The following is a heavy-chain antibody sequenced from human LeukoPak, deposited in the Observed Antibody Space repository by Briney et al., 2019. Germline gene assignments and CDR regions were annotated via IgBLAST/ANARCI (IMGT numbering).Heavy chain of an antibody. V-gene: IGHV3-7*05. CDR3: ATWDNACEFTY. J-gene: IGHJ4*02. CDR1: GSTFSESW. CDR2: IKDDGSDK. D-gene: IGHD1-26*01. Sequence: GGSLRLSCAASGSTFSESWMTWVRQAPGKGLEWVAHIKDDGSDKYYVDSVTGRFTISRDNTKNSLFLQMTSLTAEDTAVYYCATWDNACEFTYWGQGTLVSVSS.